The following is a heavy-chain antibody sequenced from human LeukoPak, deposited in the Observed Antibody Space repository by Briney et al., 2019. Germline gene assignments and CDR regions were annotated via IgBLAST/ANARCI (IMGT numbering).Heavy chain of an antibody. CDR2: ITPIFGTA. J-gene: IGHJ4*02. CDR3: ARGWLAETTVVTPYNY. V-gene: IGHV1-69*13. CDR1: GGTFSSYT. D-gene: IGHD4-23*01. Sequence: GASVKVSCKASGGTFSSYTISCVRQTPGQGLEWMGGITPIFGTANYAQKFQGRVTITAVESMSTAYMELSSLKSEDTAVYYCARGWLAETTVVTPYNYWGQGTLVTVSS.